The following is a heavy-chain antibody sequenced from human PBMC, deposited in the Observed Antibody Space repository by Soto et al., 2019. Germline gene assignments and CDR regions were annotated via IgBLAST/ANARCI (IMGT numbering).Heavy chain of an antibody. CDR1: GGSISSGCYC. Sequence: SETVSLIFAVSGGSISSGCYCWTWIRQPAVKGLEWIGYLNHGGNTYYNPFFKSRVTTSVERSKNQFSLKLNSVNAADTAVYYCARDPGGGGFDIWGQGTMVTVSS. V-gene: IGHV4-30-2*01. CDR2: LNHGGNT. J-gene: IGHJ3*02. CDR3: ARDPGGGGFDI. D-gene: IGHD2-15*01.